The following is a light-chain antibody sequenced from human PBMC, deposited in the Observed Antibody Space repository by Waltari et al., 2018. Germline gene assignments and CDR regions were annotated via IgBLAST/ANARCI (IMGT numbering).Light chain of an antibody. CDR3: LQYDSYPRT. CDR2: GAS. CDR1: QDIINS. V-gene: IGKV1-16*02. J-gene: IGKJ1*01. Sequence: DIQMTQSPSSLSASIGDRVTITCRASQDIINSLNWFQQKPGKAPKSLIYGASRLQSGVSSKFSGSGYGTDFTLTISSLQPEDFATYYCLQYDSYPRTFGPGTKVEIK.